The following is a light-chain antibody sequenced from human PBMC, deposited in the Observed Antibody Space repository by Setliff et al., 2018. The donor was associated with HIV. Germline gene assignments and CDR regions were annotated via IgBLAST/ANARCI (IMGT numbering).Light chain of an antibody. CDR2: DVT. CDR1: SSDVGGYNY. Sequence: LTQPASVSGSPGQSITVSCTGTSSDVGGYNYVSWYQQHPGKAPKLMIYDVTKRPSGVSNRFSGSKSGNTASLTISGLQAEDEAVYYCCSYAGSSTLYGFGTGTKVTVL. V-gene: IGLV2-23*02. CDR3: CSYAGSSTLYG. J-gene: IGLJ1*01.